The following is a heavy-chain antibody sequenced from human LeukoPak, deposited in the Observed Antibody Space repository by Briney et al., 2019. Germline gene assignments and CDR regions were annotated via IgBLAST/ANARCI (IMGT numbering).Heavy chain of an antibody. CDR3: AKGLNGYLDY. CDR2: IQSDGSSK. D-gene: IGHD2-8*01. Sequence: GGSLRLSCAASGFTFSSYGMHWVRQAPGKGLEWVAFIQSDGSSKHYADSVKGRFTISRDNSYSTLYVQMNSLRAEDTAVYYCAKGLNGYLDYWGQGTLVTVSS. CDR1: GFTFSSYG. V-gene: IGHV3-30*02. J-gene: IGHJ4*02.